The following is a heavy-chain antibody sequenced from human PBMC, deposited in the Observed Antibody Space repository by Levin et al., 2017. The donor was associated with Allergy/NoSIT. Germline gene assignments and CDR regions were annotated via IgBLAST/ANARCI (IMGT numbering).Heavy chain of an antibody. CDR1: GGSFSGYY. J-gene: IGHJ6*03. CDR3: ARGYDSSSLGHYMDV. D-gene: IGHD6-13*01. Sequence: SETLSLTCAVYGGSFSGYYWSWIRQPPGKGLEWIGEINHSGSTNYNPSLKSRVTISVDTSKNQFSLKLSSVTAADTAVYYCARGYDSSSLGHYMDVWGKGTTVTVSS. CDR2: INHSGST. V-gene: IGHV4-34*01.